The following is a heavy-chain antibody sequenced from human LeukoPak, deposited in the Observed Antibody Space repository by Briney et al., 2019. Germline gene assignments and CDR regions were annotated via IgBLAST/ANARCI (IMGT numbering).Heavy chain of an antibody. D-gene: IGHD5-18*01. Sequence: GGSLRLSCAASVFTFSSYSMNWVRQAPWKGLEWVSSISSSSYIYYADSVKGRLTISRDNAKNSLYLQMNSLRAEDTAVYYCARDHSYGYFYYYYYGMDVWGQGTTVTVSS. CDR2: ISSSSYI. CDR3: ARDHSYGYFYYYYYGMDV. J-gene: IGHJ6*02. CDR1: VFTFSSYS. V-gene: IGHV3-21*01.